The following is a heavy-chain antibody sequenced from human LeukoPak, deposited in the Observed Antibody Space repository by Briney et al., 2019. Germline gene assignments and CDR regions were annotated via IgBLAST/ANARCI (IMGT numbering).Heavy chain of an antibody. Sequence: SETLSLTCTVSGGSISSGGYYWSWIRQHPGKGLEWIGHIYYSGSTYCNPSLKSRVTISVDTSKNQFSLKLSSVTAADTAVYYCARDPYGSIDYWGQGTLVTVSS. J-gene: IGHJ4*02. CDR3: ARDPYGSIDY. CDR2: IYYSGST. CDR1: GGSISSGGYY. V-gene: IGHV4-31*03. D-gene: IGHD3-10*01.